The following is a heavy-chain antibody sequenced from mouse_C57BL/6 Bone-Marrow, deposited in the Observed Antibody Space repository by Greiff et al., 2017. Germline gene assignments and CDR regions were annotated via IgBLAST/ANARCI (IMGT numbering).Heavy chain of an antibody. CDR1: GYTFTDYE. CDR2: IDPETGGT. J-gene: IGHJ1*03. Sequence: VKLQESGAELVRPGASVTLSCKASGYTFTDYEMHWVKQTPVHGLEWIGAIDPETGGTAYNQKFKGKAILTADKSSSTAYMELRSLTSEDSAVYYWTRPDWDFDVWGTGTTVTVSS. V-gene: IGHV1-15*01. CDR3: TRPDWDFDV.